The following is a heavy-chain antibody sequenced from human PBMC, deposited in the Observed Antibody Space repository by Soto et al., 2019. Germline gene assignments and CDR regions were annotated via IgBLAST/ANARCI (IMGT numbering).Heavy chain of an antibody. D-gene: IGHD3-10*01. CDR1: GGSISSDDYS. CDR2: TNHTGSI. CDR3: ASRLDATMVLDN. V-gene: IGHV4-30-2*01. J-gene: IGHJ4*02. Sequence: TLSLTCAVSGGSISSDDYSWTWVRQPPGKGLEWIGYTNHTGSIFYNPSLKSRVTILVHKSKNHFSLTLTSVTAPDTAVYYCASRLDATMVLDNWGQGTLVTVSS.